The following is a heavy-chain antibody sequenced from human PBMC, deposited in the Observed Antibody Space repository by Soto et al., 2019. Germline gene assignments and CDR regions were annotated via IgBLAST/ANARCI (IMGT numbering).Heavy chain of an antibody. V-gene: IGHV3-21*01. CDR2: ISSSSSSI. CDR3: ARYLGREYQLLSEYWFDP. J-gene: IGHJ5*02. Sequence: GGSLRLSCAASGFTVSSYSMNWVRQAPGKGLEWVSSISSSSSSIYYADSEKGLFTISRYNAKNSLYLQMNSLRAEDPTVYYCARYLGREYQLLSEYWFDPWGQGTLVTVSS. CDR1: GFTVSSYS. D-gene: IGHD2-2*01.